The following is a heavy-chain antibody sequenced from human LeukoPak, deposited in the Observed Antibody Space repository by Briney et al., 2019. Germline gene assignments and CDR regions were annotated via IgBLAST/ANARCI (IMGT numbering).Heavy chain of an antibody. J-gene: IGHJ4*02. V-gene: IGHV3-7*01. CDR2: IKQDGSEK. CDR1: GFTLRRYW. Sequence: PGGSLRLSCAASGFTLRRYWMSWVRQAPGKGLEWVANIKQDGSEKYYVDSVKGRFTISRDNAKNSLYLQMNSLRAEDTAVYYCARDVSWGQGTLVTVSS. CDR3: ARDVS.